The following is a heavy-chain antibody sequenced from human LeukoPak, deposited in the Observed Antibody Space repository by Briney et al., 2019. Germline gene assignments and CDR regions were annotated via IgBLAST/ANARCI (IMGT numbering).Heavy chain of an antibody. CDR1: GYTFTGYY. V-gene: IGHV1-2*02. CDR3: AGDGIAAAGPRLRSNWFDP. J-gene: IGHJ5*02. D-gene: IGHD6-13*01. CDR2: INPNSGGT. Sequence: ASVKVSCKASGYTFTGYYMHWVRQAPGQGLEWMGWINPNSGGTNYAQKFQGRVTMTRDTSISTAYMELSRLRSDDTAVYYCAGDGIAAAGPRLRSNWFDPWGQGTLVTVSS.